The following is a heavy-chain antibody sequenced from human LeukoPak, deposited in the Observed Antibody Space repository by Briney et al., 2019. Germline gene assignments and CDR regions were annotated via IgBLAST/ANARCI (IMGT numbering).Heavy chain of an antibody. CDR1: GFTFSTFA. D-gene: IGHD1-26*01. J-gene: IGHJ4*02. V-gene: IGHV3-23*01. CDR2: ISGSGGGT. CDR3: AKNKGAGSYYGYSFDY. Sequence: GGSLRLSCAASGFTFSTFAMSWARQAPGKGLEWVSMISGSGGGTYYADSVKGRFTISRDNSKNTLYLQMNSLRAEDTAIYFCAKNKGAGSYYGYSFDYWGQGTLVTVSS.